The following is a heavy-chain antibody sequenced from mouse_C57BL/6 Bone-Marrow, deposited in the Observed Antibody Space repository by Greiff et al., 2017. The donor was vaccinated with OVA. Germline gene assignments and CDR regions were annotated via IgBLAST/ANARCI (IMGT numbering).Heavy chain of an antibody. CDR1: GYTFTSYW. D-gene: IGHD2-3*01. V-gene: IGHV1-53*01. J-gene: IGHJ4*01. Sequence: QVHVKQPGTELVKPGASVKLSCKASGYTFTSYWMHWVKQRPGQGLEWIGNINPSNGGTNYNEKFKSKATLTVDKSSSTAYMQLSSLTSEDSAVYYCARGGYYRYAMDYWGQGTSVTVSS. CDR3: ARGGYYRYAMDY. CDR2: INPSNGGT.